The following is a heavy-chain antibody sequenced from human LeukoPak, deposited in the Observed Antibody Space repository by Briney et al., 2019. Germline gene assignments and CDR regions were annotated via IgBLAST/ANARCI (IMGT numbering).Heavy chain of an antibody. CDR3: ARAQLWLGDYYGMDV. D-gene: IGHD5-18*01. Sequence: SETLSLTCTVSGGSISSYYRSWIRQPPGKGLEWIGYIYYSGSTNYNPSLKSRVTISVDTSKNQFSLKLSSVTAADTAVYYCARAQLWLGDYYGMDVWGQGTTVTVSS. V-gene: IGHV4-59*08. CDR2: IYYSGST. J-gene: IGHJ6*02. CDR1: GGSISSYY.